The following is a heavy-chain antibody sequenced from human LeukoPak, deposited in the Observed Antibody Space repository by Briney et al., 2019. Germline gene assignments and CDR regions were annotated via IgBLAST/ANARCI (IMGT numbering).Heavy chain of an antibody. CDR3: STDLRGRDDY. CDR2: INKGGSVT. J-gene: IGHJ4*02. D-gene: IGHD5-24*01. CDR1: GFTFSNYC. Sequence: GGSLRLSCAASGFTFSNYCMHWVRQAPGKGLVWVSRINKGGSVTDYADSVKGRFTISRDNAKNTLYLEMNSLRAEDTAVYYCSTDLRGRDDYWGQGTLVSVS. V-gene: IGHV3-74*01.